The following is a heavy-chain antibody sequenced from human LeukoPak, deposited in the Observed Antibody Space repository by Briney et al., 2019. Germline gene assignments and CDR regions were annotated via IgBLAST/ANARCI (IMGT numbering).Heavy chain of an antibody. Sequence: GGSLRLSCAASGFTFSSYSMNWVRQAPGKGLEWVSSISSSSSYIYYADSVKGRFTISRDNAKNSLYLQMNSLRAEDTAVYYCALVGVGGRSNWLVDYWGQGTLVTVSS. V-gene: IGHV3-21*01. J-gene: IGHJ4*02. CDR3: ALVGVGGRSNWLVDY. D-gene: IGHD3-3*01. CDR1: GFTFSSYS. CDR2: ISSSSSYI.